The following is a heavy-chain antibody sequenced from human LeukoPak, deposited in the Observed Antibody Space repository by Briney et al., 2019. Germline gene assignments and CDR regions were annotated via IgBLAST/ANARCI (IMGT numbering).Heavy chain of an antibody. CDR3: ARGLDTYYFDY. Sequence: GGSLRLSCAASGFTFSSYAMHWVRQAPGKGLEWVAVISYDGSNKYYADSVKGRFTISRDNAKNSLYLQMNSLRAEDTAVYYCARGLDTYYFDYWGQGTLVTVSS. V-gene: IGHV3-30*04. CDR2: ISYDGSNK. CDR1: GFTFSSYA. J-gene: IGHJ4*02. D-gene: IGHD3-22*01.